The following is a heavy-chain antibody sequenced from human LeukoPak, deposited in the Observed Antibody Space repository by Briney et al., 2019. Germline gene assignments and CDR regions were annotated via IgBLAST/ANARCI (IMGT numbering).Heavy chain of an antibody. CDR2: IYSSWST. CDR1: CGSISRYY. Sequence: SETLSPTCTGFCGSISRYYWSWVRQPAGKGLEWIGRIYSSWSTNYNPSLKSRVTMSVDTSKNQFSMKLSSVTAAETAVYYCARAGIVGATSWFAPWGQRTLVTVYS. V-gene: IGHV4-4*07. D-gene: IGHD1-26*01. CDR3: ARAGIVGATSWFAP. J-gene: IGHJ5*02.